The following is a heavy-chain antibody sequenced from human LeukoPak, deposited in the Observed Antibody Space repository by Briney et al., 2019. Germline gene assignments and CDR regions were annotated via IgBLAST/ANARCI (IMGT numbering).Heavy chain of an antibody. V-gene: IGHV3-53*01. J-gene: IGHJ5*02. CDR1: GFRVNSFC. D-gene: IGHD2-8*01. CDR3: GTMVELHETLET. Sequence: GGSLTLSCTVSGFRVNSFCRSWVRQAPGKGLEWVAFLCYNGHTTYADSLKGRFTIFRESSQNKLYLEIKSLTVEDTAIYYCGTMVELHETLETWGQGTMVTVSS. CDR2: LCYNGHT.